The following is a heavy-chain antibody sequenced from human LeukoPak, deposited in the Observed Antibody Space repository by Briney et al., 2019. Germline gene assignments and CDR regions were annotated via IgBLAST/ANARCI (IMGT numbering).Heavy chain of an antibody. V-gene: IGHV4-34*01. J-gene: IGHJ6*02. CDR1: GGSFSGYY. CDR2: INHSGST. CDR3: ASGPQSSVGDV. Sequence: SETLSLTCAVYGGSFSGYYWSWIRQPPVKGLEWIGEINHSGSTNYNPSLKSRVTISVDTSKNQFSLKLSSVTAADTAVYYCASGPQSSVGDVWGQGTTVTVSS. D-gene: IGHD6-19*01.